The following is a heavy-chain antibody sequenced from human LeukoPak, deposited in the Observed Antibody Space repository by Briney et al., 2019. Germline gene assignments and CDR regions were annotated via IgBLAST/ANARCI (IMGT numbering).Heavy chain of an antibody. CDR3: ARVYCSSTSCTSFDY. J-gene: IGHJ4*02. V-gene: IGHV4-34*01. D-gene: IGHD2-2*01. CDR2: INHSGST. Sequence: SETLSLTCAVYGGSFSGYYWSRIRQPPGKGLEWIGEINHSGSTNYNPSLKSRVTISVDTSKNQFSLKLSSVTAADTAVYYCARVYCSSTSCTSFDYWGQGTLVTVSS. CDR1: GGSFSGYY.